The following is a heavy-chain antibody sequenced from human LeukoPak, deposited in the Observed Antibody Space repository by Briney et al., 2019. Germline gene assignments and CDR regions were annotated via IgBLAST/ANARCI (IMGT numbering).Heavy chain of an antibody. CDR3: ARSLGSHNYQPHCFDY. J-gene: IGHJ4*02. V-gene: IGHV5-51*01. Sequence: GGALQISRKGSGYSLTNYWTCWVRPTPGKGLEGMGMIYPGDSDTRYSPSFQGQVTISADKSISTAYLQWSSLKASDTAMYYCARSLGSHNYQPHCFDYWGQGTLVTVSS. D-gene: IGHD5-24*01. CDR1: GYSLTNYW. CDR2: IYPGDSDT.